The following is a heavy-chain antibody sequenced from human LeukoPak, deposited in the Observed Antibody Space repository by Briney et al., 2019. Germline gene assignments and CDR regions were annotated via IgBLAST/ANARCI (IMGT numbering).Heavy chain of an antibody. D-gene: IGHD3-10*01. V-gene: IGHV3-11*01. Sequence: GSLRLSCAASGFTFSDYYMSWIRQAPGKGLEWVSYISSSGSTIYYADSVKGRFTISRDNAKNSLYLQMNSLRAEDTAVYYCARDRTEGYYYGSGSYPSYYYGMGVWGQGTTVTVSS. CDR2: ISSSGSTI. CDR1: GFTFSDYY. J-gene: IGHJ6*02. CDR3: ARDRTEGYYYGSGSYPSYYYGMGV.